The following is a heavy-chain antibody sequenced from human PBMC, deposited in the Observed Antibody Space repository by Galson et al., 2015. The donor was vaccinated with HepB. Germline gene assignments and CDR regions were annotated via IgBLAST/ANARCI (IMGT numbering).Heavy chain of an antibody. V-gene: IGHV6-1*01. J-gene: IGHJ4*02. Sequence: CAISGDSVSSNSAAWNWIRQSPSRGLEWLGRTYYRSKWSNDYAVSVRSRISISPDTSKNQFSLQLNSVTPEDTAMYYCARGGIDYCSRTTCSFDYWGRGTLVTVSS. D-gene: IGHD2-2*01. CDR2: TYYRSKWSN. CDR3: ARGGIDYCSRTTCSFDY. CDR1: GDSVSSNSAA.